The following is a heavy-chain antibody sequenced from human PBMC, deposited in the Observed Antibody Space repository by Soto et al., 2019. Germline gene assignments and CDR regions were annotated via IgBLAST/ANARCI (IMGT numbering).Heavy chain of an antibody. J-gene: IGHJ4*02. V-gene: IGHV3-30-3*01. Sequence: GGSLRLSCAASGFTFSSYAMHWVRQAPGKGLEWVAVISYDGSNKYYADSVKGRFTISRDNSKNTLYLQMNSLRAEDTAVYYCASEPGLFDYWGQGTLVTVSS. CDR2: ISYDGSNK. CDR1: GFTFSSYA. CDR3: ASEPGLFDY.